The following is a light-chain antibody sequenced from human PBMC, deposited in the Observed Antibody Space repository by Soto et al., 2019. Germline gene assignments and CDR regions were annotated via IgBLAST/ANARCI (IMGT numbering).Light chain of an antibody. V-gene: IGKV1-5*03. CDR1: QRIGSW. CDR2: KAS. J-gene: IGKJ1*01. Sequence: DIQMTQSPPTLSASVGDRVTITCRASQRIGSWLAWYQQKPGKAPNLLIYKASTLESGVPTRFSGSGSGTEFTLAISSLQPDDFATYYCQQYSTYPRTFGQGTKVEIK. CDR3: QQYSTYPRT.